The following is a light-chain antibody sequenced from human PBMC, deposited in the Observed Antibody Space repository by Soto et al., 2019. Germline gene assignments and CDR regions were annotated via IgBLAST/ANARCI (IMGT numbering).Light chain of an antibody. Sequence: ETVLTQSPGTLSLSPGEGATLSCRASQSVSSSYLAWYQQKPGQTPRLLIYGASNRATGIPDRFSGSGSGIDFTLPISILEPEDFAVYYCQQYVPSPPSWTFGQGTKVEI. CDR3: QQYVPSPPSWT. J-gene: IGKJ1*01. CDR1: QSVSSSY. CDR2: GAS. V-gene: IGKV3-20*01.